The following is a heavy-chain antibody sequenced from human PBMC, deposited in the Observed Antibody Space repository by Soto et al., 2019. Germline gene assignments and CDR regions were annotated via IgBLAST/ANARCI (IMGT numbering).Heavy chain of an antibody. J-gene: IGHJ4*02. Sequence: EVQLVESGGGLVKPGGSLRLSCAASGFTFSSYSMNWVRQAPGKGLEWVSSISSSSSYIYYADSVKGRFTISRDNAKNTLYLQMNSLRSEDRAVYDCARDQPVYSYGYGLGYWGQGTLVTVSS. D-gene: IGHD5-18*01. CDR2: ISSSSSYI. V-gene: IGHV3-21*01. CDR3: ARDQPVYSYGYGLGY. CDR1: GFTFSSYS.